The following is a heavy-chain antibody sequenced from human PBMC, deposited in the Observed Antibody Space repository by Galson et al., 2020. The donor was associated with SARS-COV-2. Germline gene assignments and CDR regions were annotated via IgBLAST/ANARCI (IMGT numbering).Heavy chain of an antibody. CDR2: ISYDGSNK. CDR1: GFPFSSYA. CDR3: ARDGRNTAMVPYFDY. J-gene: IGHJ4*02. D-gene: IGHD5-18*01. Sequence: GGSLRLSCAASGFPFSSYAMHWVRQAPGKGLEWVAVISYDGSNKYYADSVKGRFTISRDNSKNTLYLQMNSLRAEDTAVYYCARDGRNTAMVPYFDYWGQGTLVTVSS. V-gene: IGHV3-30*04.